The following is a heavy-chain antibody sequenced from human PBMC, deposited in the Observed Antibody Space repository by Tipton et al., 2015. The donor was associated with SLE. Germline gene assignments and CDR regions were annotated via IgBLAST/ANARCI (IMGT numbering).Heavy chain of an antibody. CDR3: ARTLHDYDLGSGPFDI. CDR1: GGTFSSYA. V-gene: IGHV1-69*01. J-gene: IGHJ3*02. CDR2: IIPIFGTA. Sequence: QSGAEVKKPGSSVKVSCKASGGTFSSYAISWVRQAPGQGLEWMGGIIPIFGTANYAQKFQGRVTITADESTSTAYMELSSLRSEDTAVYYCARTLHDYDLGSGPFDIWGQGTMVTVSS. D-gene: IGHD3-3*01.